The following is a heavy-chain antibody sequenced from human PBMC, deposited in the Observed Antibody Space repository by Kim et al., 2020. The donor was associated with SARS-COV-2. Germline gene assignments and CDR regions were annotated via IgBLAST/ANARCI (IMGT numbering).Heavy chain of an antibody. CDR3: ARVVNFYGSGRYSPPDY. D-gene: IGHD3-10*01. CDR1: GGSISSDYYY. J-gene: IGHJ4*02. Sequence: SETLSLTCTVSGGSISSDYYYWGWIRQPPGKGLEWIGSMYYSGRAYYNPSLESRVTISVDTSKNQFFLKLNFVTASDTAVYYCARVVNFYGSGRYSPPDYWGQGTVVTVSS. CDR2: MYYSGRA. V-gene: IGHV4-39*02.